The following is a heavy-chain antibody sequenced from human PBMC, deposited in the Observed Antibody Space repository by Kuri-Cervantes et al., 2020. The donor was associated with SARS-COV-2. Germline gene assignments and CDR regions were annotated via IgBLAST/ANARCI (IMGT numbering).Heavy chain of an antibody. Sequence: GSLRLSCTVSGGSISSSSYYWSWIRQPPGKGLEWIGEINHSGSTNYNPSLKSRVTISVDTSKNQLSLKLSSVTAADTAVYYCARGRQFWDIVVVVAARWFDPWGQGTLVTVSS. V-gene: IGHV4-39*07. CDR3: ARGRQFWDIVVVVAARWFDP. CDR1: GGSISSSSYY. D-gene: IGHD2-15*01. CDR2: INHSGST. J-gene: IGHJ5*02.